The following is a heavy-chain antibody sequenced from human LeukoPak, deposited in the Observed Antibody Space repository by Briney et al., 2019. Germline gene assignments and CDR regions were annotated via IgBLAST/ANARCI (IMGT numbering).Heavy chain of an antibody. D-gene: IGHD3-9*01. J-gene: IGHJ4*02. Sequence: GASVKVSCKASGYTFTSYGISWVRQAPGQGLEWMGWISAYNGNTNYAQKLQGRVTMTTDTSTSTAYMELRSLRSDDTAVYYCARVCLYYDVLTGYRSYYFDYWGQGTLVTVSS. CDR3: ARVCLYYDVLTGYRSYYFDY. CDR2: ISAYNGNT. V-gene: IGHV1-18*01. CDR1: GYTFTSYG.